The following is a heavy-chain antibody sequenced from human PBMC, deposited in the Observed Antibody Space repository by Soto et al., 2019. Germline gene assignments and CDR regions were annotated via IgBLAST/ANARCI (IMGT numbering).Heavy chain of an antibody. CDR2: ISSRSSDI. V-gene: IGHV3-21*01. J-gene: IGHJ6*02. D-gene: IGHD3-10*01. Sequence: EVQLVGSGGGLVKPGGSLRLSCAASGLTFSSYSMNWVRQAPGKRLEWVSSISSRSSDIYYADSVKGRFTISRDNAKKSLYLQMTSLRAEDTAVYYCAREVVTMVRGVIITGYYGMDVWGQGTTVTVSS. CDR3: AREVVTMVRGVIITGYYGMDV. CDR1: GLTFSSYS.